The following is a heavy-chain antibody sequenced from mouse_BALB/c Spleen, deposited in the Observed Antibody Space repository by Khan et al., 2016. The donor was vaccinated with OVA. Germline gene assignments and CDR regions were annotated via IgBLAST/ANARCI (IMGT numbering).Heavy chain of an antibody. CDR3: ARRGYGNYWFAY. V-gene: IGHV14-1*02. CDR2: IDPENDDT. D-gene: IGHD2-1*01. J-gene: IGHJ3*01. Sequence: VQLQQSGAELVRPGALVKLSCKASGFKIKDYYMNWVKQRPEQGLEWIGWIDPENDDTIYDPKFQGKASITADTSSNTAYLQLSSLTSEDTAVYYCARRGYGNYWFAYWGQGTLVTVSA. CDR1: GFKIKDYY.